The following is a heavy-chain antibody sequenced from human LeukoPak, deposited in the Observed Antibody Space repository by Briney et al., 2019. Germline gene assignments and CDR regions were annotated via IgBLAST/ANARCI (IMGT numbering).Heavy chain of an antibody. V-gene: IGHV3-7*03. CDR1: GFPFNAYC. Sequence: GGSLRLSCAASGFPFNAYCMTWVRQAPGKGLEWVANIRQDGDTKYYVDSVKGRFTISRDNAMNSLYLQMNSLRAEDTAIYYCVRSLPYGTTWYGRSDFWGQGTLVTVSS. CDR2: IRQDGDTK. J-gene: IGHJ4*02. D-gene: IGHD6-13*01. CDR3: VRSLPYGTTWYGRSDF.